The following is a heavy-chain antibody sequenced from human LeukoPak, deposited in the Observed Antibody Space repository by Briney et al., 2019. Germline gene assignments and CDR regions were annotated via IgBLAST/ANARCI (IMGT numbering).Heavy chain of an antibody. CDR1: GFTFSSYI. Sequence: GGSLRLSCAASGFTFSSYIMHWVRQAPGKGLEWVAVILYDGSNKYYADSVKGRFTISRDNSKNTLYLQMNSLRAEDTAVYYCARDRATMVRGGLRAFDIWGQGTMVTVSS. V-gene: IGHV3-30-3*01. D-gene: IGHD3-10*01. CDR2: ILYDGSNK. J-gene: IGHJ3*02. CDR3: ARDRATMVRGGLRAFDI.